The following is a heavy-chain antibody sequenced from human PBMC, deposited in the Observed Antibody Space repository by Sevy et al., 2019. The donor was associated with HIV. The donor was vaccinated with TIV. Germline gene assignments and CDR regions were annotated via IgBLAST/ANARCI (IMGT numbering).Heavy chain of an antibody. CDR2: ISGSGGST. CDR3: AKDDHDFWSGYYRRGPRGNFDY. CDR1: GFTFSSYA. Sequence: GGSLRLSCTASGFTFSSYAMSWVRQAPGKGLEWVSAISGSGGSTYYADSVKGRFTISRDNSKNTLYLQMNSLRAEDTAVYYCAKDDHDFWSGYYRRGPRGNFDYWGQGTLVTVSS. J-gene: IGHJ4*02. D-gene: IGHD3-3*01. V-gene: IGHV3-23*01.